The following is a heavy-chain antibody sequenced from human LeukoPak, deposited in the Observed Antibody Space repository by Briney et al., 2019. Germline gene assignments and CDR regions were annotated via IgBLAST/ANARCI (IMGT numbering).Heavy chain of an antibody. CDR3: ARDYYDSSGNNWFDP. V-gene: IGHV1-2*02. J-gene: IGHJ5*02. CDR2: INPNSGGT. CDR1: GYTFTGYY. D-gene: IGHD3-22*01. Sequence: GASVKVSCKASGYTFTGYYMHWVRQAPGQGLEWMGWINPNSGGTNYAQKFQGRVTMTRDTSISTAYMELSRLRSDDTAVYYCARDYYDSSGNNWFDPWGQGTLVTVSS.